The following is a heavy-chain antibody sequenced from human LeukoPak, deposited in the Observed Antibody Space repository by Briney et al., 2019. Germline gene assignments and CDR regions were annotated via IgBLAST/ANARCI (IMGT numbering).Heavy chain of an antibody. D-gene: IGHD2-15*01. Sequence: ASVKVSCKASGYTFTTFAINWVRQAPGQGLEWMGWITTYSGNTNYAQRLRGRVTMTTDTSTNTAYMELRNLRPDDTAVYYCARGTGDMGYWGQGTLVTVSS. CDR1: GYTFTTFA. V-gene: IGHV1-18*01. CDR2: ITTYSGNT. J-gene: IGHJ4*02. CDR3: ARGTGDMGY.